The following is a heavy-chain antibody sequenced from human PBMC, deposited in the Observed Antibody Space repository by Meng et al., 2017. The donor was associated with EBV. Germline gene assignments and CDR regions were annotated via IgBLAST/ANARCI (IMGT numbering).Heavy chain of an antibody. CDR1: GGPFRSDA. CDR2: LIPMSGAP. V-gene: IGHV1-69*01. CDR3: ASESGRGFTPDF. D-gene: IGHD3-10*01. Sequence: VQVGQSGAEVKRPGSSVKISCKTSGGPFRSDAVSWVRQGPGQGLEWLGGLIPMSGAPHYAQKFQDRVTITADEYTRTHYMELSSLRSDDTAMYYCASESGRGFTPDFWGQGTLVTVSS. J-gene: IGHJ4*02.